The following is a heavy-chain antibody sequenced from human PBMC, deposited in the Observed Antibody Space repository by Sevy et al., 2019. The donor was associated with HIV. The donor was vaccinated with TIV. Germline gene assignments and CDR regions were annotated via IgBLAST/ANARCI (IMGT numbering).Heavy chain of an antibody. Sequence: GGSLRLSCAASGFTFSSYGMHWVRQAPGKGLEWVAVISYDGSNKYYADSVKGRFTISRDNSKNTLYLQMNSLRAEDTAVYYCAKDRSGSYSMYYYYYGMDVWGQGTTVTVSS. CDR1: GFTFSSYG. CDR2: ISYDGSNK. CDR3: AKDRSGSYSMYYYYYGMDV. J-gene: IGHJ6*02. D-gene: IGHD1-26*01. V-gene: IGHV3-30*18.